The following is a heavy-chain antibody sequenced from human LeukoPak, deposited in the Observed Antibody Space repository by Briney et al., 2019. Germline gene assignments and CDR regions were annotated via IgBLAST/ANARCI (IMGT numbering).Heavy chain of an antibody. CDR2: IKQDGSEK. D-gene: IGHD3-10*01. CDR3: ARDNGMFRGVFYMDA. J-gene: IGHJ6*03. Sequence: PGGSLRLSCAASGFTISSGRVTWVRQAPGKGLEWVADIKQDGSEKLYVKSVRGRFTISRDNAKMSLFLPMYSLRAEDTAVYYCARDNGMFRGVFYMDAWANGTTVTVS. CDR1: GFTISSGR. V-gene: IGHV3-7*03.